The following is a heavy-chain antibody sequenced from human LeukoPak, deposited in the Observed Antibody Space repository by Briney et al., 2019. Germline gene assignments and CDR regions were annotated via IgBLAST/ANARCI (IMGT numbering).Heavy chain of an antibody. CDR3: GEGPADDFWSGYHVRFDY. CDR2: INHSGST. D-gene: IGHD3-3*01. CDR1: GGSFSGYY. Sequence: SETLSLTCAVYGGSFSGYYWSWIRQPPGKGLEWIGEINHSGSTNYNPSLKSRVTISVDTSKNQFSLKLSSVTAADTAVYYSGEGPADDFWSGYHVRFDYWGQGTLVTVSS. J-gene: IGHJ4*02. V-gene: IGHV4-34*01.